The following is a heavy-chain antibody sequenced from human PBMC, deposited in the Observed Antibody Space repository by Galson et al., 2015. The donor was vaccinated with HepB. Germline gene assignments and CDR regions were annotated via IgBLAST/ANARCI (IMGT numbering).Heavy chain of an antibody. CDR2: ISSSSSYT. CDR1: GFTFSDYY. J-gene: IGHJ4*02. CDR3: ARDSLTMVRGVIGGGVDY. D-gene: IGHD3-10*01. Sequence: SLRLSCAASGFTFSDYYMSWIRQAPGKGLEWVSYISSSSSYTNYADSVKGRFTISRDNAKNSLYLQMNSLRAEDTAEYYCARDSLTMVRGVIGGGVDYWGQGTLVTVSS. V-gene: IGHV3-11*06.